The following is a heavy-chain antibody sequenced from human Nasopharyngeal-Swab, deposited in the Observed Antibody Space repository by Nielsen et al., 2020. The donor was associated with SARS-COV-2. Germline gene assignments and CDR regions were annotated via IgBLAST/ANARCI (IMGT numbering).Heavy chain of an antibody. J-gene: IGHJ4*02. CDR3: TRGLTGHIVQWNPSPY. CDR1: GFSITTYG. D-gene: IGHD3-16*02. V-gene: IGHV3-23*01. CDR2: ISELGSGI. Sequence: GESLKISCAASGFSITTYGMTWVRQAPGKGLEWVSSISELGSGIYYADSVWGRFSISRDTSKNTVYLQMNTLRADDTALYFCTRGLTGHIVQWNPSPYWGQGTLVTASS.